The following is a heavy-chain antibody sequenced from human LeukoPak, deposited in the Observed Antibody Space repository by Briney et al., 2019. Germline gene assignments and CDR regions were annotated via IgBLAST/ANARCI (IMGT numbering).Heavy chain of an antibody. J-gene: IGHJ4*02. CDR2: ISGSGGST. CDR1: GVTLSSYA. Sequence: GGSLRLSCAASGVTLSSYAMSWVRQAPGKGLEWVSAISGSGGSTYYADSVKGRFTISRDNSKNTLYLQMNSLRAEDTAVYYCAKDFGRDRYFDYWGQGTLVTVSS. D-gene: IGHD1-14*01. V-gene: IGHV3-23*01. CDR3: AKDFGRDRYFDY.